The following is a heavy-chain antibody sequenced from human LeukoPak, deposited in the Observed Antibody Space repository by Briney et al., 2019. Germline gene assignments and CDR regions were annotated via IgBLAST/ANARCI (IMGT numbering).Heavy chain of an antibody. CDR2: ISGSGGST. D-gene: IGHD6-19*01. CDR1: GFTFNSYA. CDR3: AKVSSGWYDFPPYYFDY. V-gene: IGHV3-23*01. Sequence: GGSLRLSCAASGFTFNSYAMSWVRQAPGKGLGWVSAISGSGGSTYYADSVKGRFTISRDNSKNTLYLQMNSLRAEDTAVYYCAKVSSGWYDFPPYYFDYWGQGTLVTVSS. J-gene: IGHJ4*02.